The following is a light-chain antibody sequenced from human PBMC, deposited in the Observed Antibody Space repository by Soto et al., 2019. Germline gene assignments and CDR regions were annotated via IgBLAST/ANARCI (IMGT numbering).Light chain of an antibody. CDR1: QSASSY. CDR2: DAS. CDR3: QQRSNWPRT. V-gene: IGKV3-11*01. J-gene: IGKJ1*01. Sequence: ETVLRQSPCTLRFSPYERATLSCRASQSASSYLAWYQQKPGQAPRLLIYDASNRATGIPARFSGSGSGTDFTLTISSLEPEDFAVYYCQQRSNWPRTFGQGTKVDIK.